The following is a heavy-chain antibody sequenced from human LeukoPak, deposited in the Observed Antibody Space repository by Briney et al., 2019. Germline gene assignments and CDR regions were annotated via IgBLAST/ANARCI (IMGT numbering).Heavy chain of an antibody. Sequence: GESLRLSCAASGFTFSSYAMSWVRQALGKGLEWVSAISGSGGSAYYADSVKGRFTISRDNSKNTLYLQMNSLRAEDTAVYYCAKVRANRFASFDYWGQGTLVTVSS. CDR2: ISGSGGSA. D-gene: IGHD1/OR15-1a*01. V-gene: IGHV3-23*01. CDR1: GFTFSSYA. CDR3: AKVRANRFASFDY. J-gene: IGHJ4*02.